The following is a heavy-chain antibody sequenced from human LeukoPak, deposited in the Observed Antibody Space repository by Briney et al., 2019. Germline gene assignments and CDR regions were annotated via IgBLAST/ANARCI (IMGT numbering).Heavy chain of an antibody. Sequence: SETLSLTCTVSGGPISGSSYYWGWIRQPPGKGLEWIGSIYYSGNTYYSPSLKSRVTISVDTSKNQFSLELSSVTAADTAVYYCARLTQYCSGGNCYLWGQGTLVTVSS. V-gene: IGHV4-39*01. D-gene: IGHD2-15*01. J-gene: IGHJ5*02. CDR3: ARLTQYCSGGNCYL. CDR1: GGPISGSSYY. CDR2: IYYSGNT.